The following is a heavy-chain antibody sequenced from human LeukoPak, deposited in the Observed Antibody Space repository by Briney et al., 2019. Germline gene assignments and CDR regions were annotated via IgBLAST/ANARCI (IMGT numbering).Heavy chain of an antibody. V-gene: IGHV3-23*01. D-gene: IGHD2-8*02. CDR3: ATYRQVLLPFES. CDR2: IFPSGGEI. CDR1: GFTFSTVA. J-gene: IGHJ4*02. Sequence: GGSLRLSCAASGFTFSTVAMIWVRQPPGKGLEWVSSIFPSGGEIHYADSVRGRFTISRDNSKSTLSLQMNSLRAEDTAIYYCATYRQVLLPFESWGQGTLVTVSS.